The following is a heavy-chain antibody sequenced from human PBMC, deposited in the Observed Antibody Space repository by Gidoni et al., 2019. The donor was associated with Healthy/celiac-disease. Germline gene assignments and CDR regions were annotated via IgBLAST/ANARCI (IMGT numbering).Heavy chain of an antibody. V-gene: IGHV3-30*18. Sequence: QVQLVESGGGVVQPGRSMRLSCAASGFTFSSYGTHWVRQAPGKGLECVAVISYDGSNKSYADSVKGRFTISRDNSKNTLYLQMNSLRAEDTAVYYCAKDWLAAAGCGMDVWGQGTTVTVSS. CDR1: GFTFSSYG. CDR3: AKDWLAAAGCGMDV. D-gene: IGHD6-13*01. J-gene: IGHJ6*02. CDR2: ISYDGSNK.